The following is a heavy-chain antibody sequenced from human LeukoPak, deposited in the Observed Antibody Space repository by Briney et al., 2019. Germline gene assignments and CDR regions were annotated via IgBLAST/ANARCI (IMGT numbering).Heavy chain of an antibody. V-gene: IGHV1-69-2*01. J-gene: IGHJ4*02. CDR3: ATSLRVEWELLTTHSSDY. Sequence: GATVKISCKASGYTFTDYYMHWVQQAPGKGLEWMGRVDPEDGETIYAEKFQGRVTITADTSTDTAYMELSSLRSEDTAVYYCATSLRVEWELLTTHSSDYWGQGTLVTVSS. CDR1: GYTFTDYY. D-gene: IGHD1-26*01. CDR2: VDPEDGET.